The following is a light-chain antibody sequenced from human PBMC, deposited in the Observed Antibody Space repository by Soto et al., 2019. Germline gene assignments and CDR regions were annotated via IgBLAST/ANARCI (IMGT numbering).Light chain of an antibody. CDR2: ATS. Sequence: IVLTQSPGALSLSPGERATLSCRASQSVDSTYLAWYQQKPDQSPRLLIYATSTRAAGIPDRFSGSGSGTDFTLTISRLEPDDVAVYYCQQYDTSPPMYTFGQGTKVDI. J-gene: IGKJ2*01. CDR1: QSVDSTY. CDR3: QQYDTSPPMYT. V-gene: IGKV3-20*01.